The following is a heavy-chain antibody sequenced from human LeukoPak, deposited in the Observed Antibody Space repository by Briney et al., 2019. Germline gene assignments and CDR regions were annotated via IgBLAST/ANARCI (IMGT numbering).Heavy chain of an antibody. CDR3: ARDRDITMVRGVIRGGWFDP. CDR2: IYYSGST. CDR1: GGSISSSSYY. Sequence: SETLSLTCTVSGGSISSSSYYWGWIRQPPGKGLEWIGSIYYSGSTYYNPPLKSRVTISVDTSKNQFSLKLSSVTAADTAVYYCARDRDITMVRGVIRGGWFDPWGQGTLVTVSS. D-gene: IGHD3-10*01. V-gene: IGHV4-39*07. J-gene: IGHJ5*02.